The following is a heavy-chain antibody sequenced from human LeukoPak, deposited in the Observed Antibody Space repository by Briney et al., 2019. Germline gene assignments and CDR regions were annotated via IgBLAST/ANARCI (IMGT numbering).Heavy chain of an antibody. J-gene: IGHJ4*02. CDR1: GYTFKNYD. V-gene: IGHV1-69*04. CDR2: IIPILGIA. Sequence: EASVKVSCKASGYTFKNYDINWVRQAPGQGLEWMGRIIPILGIANYAQKFQGRVTITADKSTSTAYMELSSLRSEDTAVYYCAREKWFGESQNFDYWGQGTLVTVSS. CDR3: AREKWFGESQNFDY. D-gene: IGHD3-10*01.